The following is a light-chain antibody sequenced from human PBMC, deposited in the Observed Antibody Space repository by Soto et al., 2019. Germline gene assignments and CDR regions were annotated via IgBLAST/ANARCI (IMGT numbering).Light chain of an antibody. V-gene: IGLV2-14*01. CDR2: DVS. J-gene: IGLJ1*01. CDR3: CAYVNSRSYV. CDR1: SSDVGGYNY. Sequence: QSVLTQPASVSGSPGQSITISCTGTSSDVGGYNYVSWYQQLPGKAPKLMIYDVSDRPSGVSNRFSGSKSGNTASLTISGLQAEDEADYYCCAYVNSRSYVFGSGTKVTVL.